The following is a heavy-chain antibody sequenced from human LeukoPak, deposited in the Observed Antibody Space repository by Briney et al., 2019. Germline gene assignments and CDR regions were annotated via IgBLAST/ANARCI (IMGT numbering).Heavy chain of an antibody. CDR3: ARDRQYQLFYFDY. J-gene: IGHJ4*02. V-gene: IGHV4-30-2*01. CDR1: GGSISSGGYY. Sequence: SETLSLTCTVSGGSISSGGYYWSWIRQPPGKGLEWIGYIYHSGSTYYNPSLKSRVTISVDRSKNQFSLKLSSVAAADTAVYYCARDRQYQLFYFDYWGQGTLVTVSS. CDR2: IYHSGST. D-gene: IGHD2-2*01.